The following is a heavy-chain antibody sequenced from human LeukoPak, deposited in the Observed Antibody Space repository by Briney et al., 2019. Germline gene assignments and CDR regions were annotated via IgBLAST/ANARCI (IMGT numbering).Heavy chain of an antibody. Sequence: SVKVSCKASGGTFSSYAISRVRQAPGQGLEWMGRIIPIFGIANYAQKFQGRVTITADKSTSTAYMELSSLRSEDTAVYYCARDRRGYSYGSDYWGQGTLVTVSS. D-gene: IGHD5-18*01. V-gene: IGHV1-69*04. CDR1: GGTFSSYA. CDR2: IIPIFGIA. CDR3: ARDRRGYSYGSDY. J-gene: IGHJ4*02.